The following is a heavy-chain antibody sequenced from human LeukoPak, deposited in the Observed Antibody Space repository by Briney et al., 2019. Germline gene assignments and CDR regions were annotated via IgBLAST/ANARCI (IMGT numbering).Heavy chain of an antibody. CDR2: INHSGST. Sequence: SETLSLTCTVYGGSFSGYYWSWIRQPPGKGLEWIGEINHSGSTNYNPSLKSRVTISLDTSKNQFSLKLSSVTAADTAVYYCARGVNNWNIDTFDIWGQGTMVTVSS. CDR3: ARGVNNWNIDTFDI. V-gene: IGHV4-34*01. CDR1: GGSFSGYY. J-gene: IGHJ3*02. D-gene: IGHD1/OR15-1a*01.